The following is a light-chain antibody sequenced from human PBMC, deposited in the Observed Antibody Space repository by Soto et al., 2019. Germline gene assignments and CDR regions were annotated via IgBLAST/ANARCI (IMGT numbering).Light chain of an antibody. V-gene: IGKV2-30*01. CDR2: RAS. Sequence: DVVMTQSPLSLPVTLGQPASISCKSSQSLVFSDGKAYLNWFQQRPGQSPRRLIYRASNRDSGVQDRFSGSWAGTDFTLQINGVEAEDVGVYYCMQATHWPPTFGRGTRVEI. CDR3: MQATHWPPT. CDR1: QSLVFSDGKAY. J-gene: IGKJ1*01.